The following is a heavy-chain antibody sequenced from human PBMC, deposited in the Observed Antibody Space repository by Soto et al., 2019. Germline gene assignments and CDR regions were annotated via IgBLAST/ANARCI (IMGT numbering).Heavy chain of an antibody. CDR3: ARGDSSSSLTSDY. V-gene: IGHV4-31*03. J-gene: IGHJ4*02. D-gene: IGHD6-6*01. CDR2: IYYSGST. Sequence: SETLSLTCTVSGGSISGGGYYWSWIRQHPGKGLEWTGYIYYSGSTYYNPSLKSRVTISVDTSKNQFSLKLSSVTAADTAVYYCARGDSSSSLTSDYWGQGTLVTVSS. CDR1: GGSISGGGYY.